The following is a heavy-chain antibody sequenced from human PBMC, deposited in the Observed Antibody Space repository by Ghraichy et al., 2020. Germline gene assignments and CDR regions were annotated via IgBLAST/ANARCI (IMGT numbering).Heavy chain of an antibody. CDR3: ARGFITMVVVVIWDQDAFDI. CDR1: GFTFSSYA. CDR2: ISGTGGST. J-gene: IGHJ3*02. Sequence: GASLRLSCAASGFTFSSYAMSWVRQAPGKGLEWVSAISGTGGSTYYADSVKGRFTISRDNSKNTVFLQMNSLRAEDTAVYYCARGFITMVVVVIWDQDAFDIWGQGTMVTVSS. D-gene: IGHD3-22*01. V-gene: IGHV3-23*01.